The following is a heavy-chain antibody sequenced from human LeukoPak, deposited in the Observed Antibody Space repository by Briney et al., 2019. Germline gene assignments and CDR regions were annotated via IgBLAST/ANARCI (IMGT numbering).Heavy chain of an antibody. Sequence: GGSLRLSSAASGFTFSSYEMNWVRQAPGKGLEWVSYISSGSTMYYADSVKGRFTISRDNAKNSLSLQMNSLRAEDTAVYYCARSPAGANYYLDVWGKGTTVTISS. J-gene: IGHJ6*03. CDR3: ARSPAGANYYLDV. V-gene: IGHV3-48*03. D-gene: IGHD1-14*01. CDR2: ISSGSTM. CDR1: GFTFSSYE.